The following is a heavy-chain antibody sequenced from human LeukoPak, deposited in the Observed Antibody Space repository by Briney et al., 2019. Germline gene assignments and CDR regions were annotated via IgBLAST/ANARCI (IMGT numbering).Heavy chain of an antibody. CDR1: GFTFSSYW. J-gene: IGHJ4*02. V-gene: IGHV3-20*04. CDR3: ARTLFCGDLFFDF. D-gene: IGHD3-10*01. Sequence: GRSLGLSCAASGFTFSSYWMSWVRQDPGKGLEWVSGINWNGGSLGYADSVKGRFTISRDNAKNSLYLQMNSPRAEDTAFYYCARTLFCGDLFFDFWGQGTLVTVSS. CDR2: INWNGGSL.